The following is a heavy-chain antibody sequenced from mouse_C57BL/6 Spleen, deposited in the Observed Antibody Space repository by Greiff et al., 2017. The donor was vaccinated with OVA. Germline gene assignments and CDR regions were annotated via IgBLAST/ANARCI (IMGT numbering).Heavy chain of an antibody. CDR3: ARFDSNYGFAY. V-gene: IGHV1-42*01. CDR2: INPSTGGT. Sequence: VQLKESGPELVKPGASVKISCKASGYSFTGYYMNWVKQSPEKSLEWIGEINPSTGGTTYNQKFKAKATLTVDKSSSTAYMQLKSLTSEDSAVYYCARFDSNYGFAYWGQGTLVTVSA. J-gene: IGHJ3*01. CDR1: GYSFTGYY. D-gene: IGHD2-5*01.